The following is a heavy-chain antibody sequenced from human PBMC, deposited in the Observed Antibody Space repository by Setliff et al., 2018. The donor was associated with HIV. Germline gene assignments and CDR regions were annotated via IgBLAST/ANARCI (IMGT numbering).Heavy chain of an antibody. V-gene: IGHV3-30*07. CDR2: ISYDGSKN. CDR1: GFSPSNSD. D-gene: IGHD1-26*01. Sequence: AGGPLRLSCAASGFSPSNSDVNWVRQAPGKGLEWVSVISYDGSKNHYVDSAKGRFTISRDNSNNTLYLQMNSLRPDDTAVYYCACARIPTGGTSTSLDFWGQGTLVTVSS. J-gene: IGHJ4*02. CDR3: ACARIPTGGTSTSLDF.